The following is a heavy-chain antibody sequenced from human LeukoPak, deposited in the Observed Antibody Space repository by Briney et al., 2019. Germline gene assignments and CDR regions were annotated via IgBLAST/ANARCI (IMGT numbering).Heavy chain of an antibody. D-gene: IGHD4-17*01. V-gene: IGHV3-53*01. CDR2: IYSGGST. Sequence: PGGSLRLSCAASGFTVSSNYMSWVRQAPGKGLEWVSVIYSGGSTYYADSVKGRFTISRDNSKNTLYLQMNSLRAEDTAVYYCARDRYGAHFDYWGQGTLVTVSS. J-gene: IGHJ4*02. CDR3: ARDRYGAHFDY. CDR1: GFTVSSNY.